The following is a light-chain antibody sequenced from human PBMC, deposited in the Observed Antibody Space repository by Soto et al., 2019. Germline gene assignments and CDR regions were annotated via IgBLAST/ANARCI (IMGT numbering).Light chain of an antibody. CDR3: MQSLHTPQT. CDR1: QNLLHSNGYNY. CDR2: LAS. Sequence: DIVMTQSPLSLPVTPGEPASISCRSSQNLLHSNGYNYLDWYLQKPGQSPQLLIYLASYRASGVPDRFSGSGSGTDFTLKITRVEAEDVGIYYCMQSLHTPQTFGQGTKVEIK. V-gene: IGKV2-28*01. J-gene: IGKJ1*01.